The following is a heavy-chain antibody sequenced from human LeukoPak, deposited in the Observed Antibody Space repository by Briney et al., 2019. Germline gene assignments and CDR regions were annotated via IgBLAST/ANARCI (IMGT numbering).Heavy chain of an antibody. CDR3: GRGSTAAGTGWFNP. CDR1: RGTSSSYA. D-gene: IGHD6-13*01. Sequence: GASLKDSCKAPRGTSSSYAISWVRQAPGQGVEWMGETIPIFGTANYAQKFQGRVTITADKSTSTAYMELSSLRSEDTAVYYCGRGSTAAGTGWFNPWGQGTLVTVSS. J-gene: IGHJ5*02. V-gene: IGHV1-69*06. CDR2: TIPIFGTA.